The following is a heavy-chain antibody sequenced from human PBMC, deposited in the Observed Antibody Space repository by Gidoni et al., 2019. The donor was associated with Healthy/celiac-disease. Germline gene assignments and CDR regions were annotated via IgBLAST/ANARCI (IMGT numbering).Heavy chain of an antibody. Sequence: QVQLVQSGAEVKKPGASVQVSCTVSGYTLTELSMPWVRQAPGKGLEWMGGFDPEDGETIYAQKFQGRVTMTEDTSTDTAYMELSSLRSEDTAVYYCATVRPSSGPSDAFDIWGQGTMVTVSS. CDR1: GYTLTELS. D-gene: IGHD3-22*01. J-gene: IGHJ3*02. CDR2: FDPEDGET. V-gene: IGHV1-24*01. CDR3: ATVRPSSGPSDAFDI.